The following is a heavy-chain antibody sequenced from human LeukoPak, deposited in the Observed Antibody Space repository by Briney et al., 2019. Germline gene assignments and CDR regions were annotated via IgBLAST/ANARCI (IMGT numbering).Heavy chain of an antibody. J-gene: IGHJ4*02. CDR1: GFTFSRYA. V-gene: IGHV3-33*01. CDR2: IWYDGSTK. Sequence: TGGSLRLSCAASGFTFSRYAMHWVRQAPGKGLEWVAVIWYDGSTKYYADSVKGRFTISRDNAKNTLYLQMNSLRAEDTAVYYCAREVYSSGWSSFDYWGQGTLVTVSS. CDR3: AREVYSSGWSSFDY. D-gene: IGHD6-19*01.